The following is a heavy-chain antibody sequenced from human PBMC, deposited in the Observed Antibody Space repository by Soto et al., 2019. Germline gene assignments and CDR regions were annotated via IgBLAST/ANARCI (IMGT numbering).Heavy chain of an antibody. D-gene: IGHD3-22*01. CDR3: ARETGYYDSSGYYYHYYFDY. Sequence: QVQLVQSGAEVKKPGSSVKVSCTASGGTFSSYAISWVRQAPGQGLEWMGGIIPIFGTANYAQKFQGRVTITADESTSSAYMELSSLRYEDTDVYYCARETGYYDSSGYYYHYYFDYWGQGTLVTVSS. J-gene: IGHJ4*02. CDR1: GGTFSSYA. CDR2: IIPIFGTA. V-gene: IGHV1-69*01.